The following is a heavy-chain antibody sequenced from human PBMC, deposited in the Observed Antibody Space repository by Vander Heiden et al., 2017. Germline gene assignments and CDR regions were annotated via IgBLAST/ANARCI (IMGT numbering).Heavy chain of an antibody. J-gene: IGHJ4*02. D-gene: IGHD4-17*01. CDR1: GFTFSSYS. Sequence: EVQLVESGGGLVKPGGSLRLSCAASGFTFSSYSMNWVRQAPGKGLEWVSSISRSSSYIYYADSVKGRFTISRDNAKNSLYLQMNSLRAEDTAVYYCASNGATVTTFYYWGQGTLVTVSS. V-gene: IGHV3-21*01. CDR2: ISRSSSYI. CDR3: ASNGATVTTFYY.